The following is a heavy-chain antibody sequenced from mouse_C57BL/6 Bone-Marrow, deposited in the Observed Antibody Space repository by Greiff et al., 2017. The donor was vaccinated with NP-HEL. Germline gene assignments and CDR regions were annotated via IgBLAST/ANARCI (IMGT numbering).Heavy chain of an antibody. CDR1: GYTFTDYY. CDR3: ATIYYGNYYDY. J-gene: IGHJ2*01. D-gene: IGHD2-1*01. V-gene: IGHV1-76*01. Sequence: QVHVKQSGAELVRPGASVKLSCKASGYTFTDYYINWVKQRPGQGLEWIARIYPGSGNTYYNEKFKGKATLTAEKSSSTAYMQLSSLTSEDSAVYFCATIYYGNYYDYWGQGTTLTVSS. CDR2: IYPGSGNT.